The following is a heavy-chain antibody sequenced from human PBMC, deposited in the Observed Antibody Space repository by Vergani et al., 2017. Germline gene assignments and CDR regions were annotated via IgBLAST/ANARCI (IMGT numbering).Heavy chain of an antibody. CDR1: GGSISSSNW. CDR3: ARVRYGDQRTYFDY. V-gene: IGHV4-4*02. J-gene: IGHJ4*02. D-gene: IGHD4-17*01. Sequence: QVQLQESGPGLVKPSGTLSLTCAVSGGSISSSNWWSWVRQPPGKGLEWIGEIYHSGSTNYNPSLKSRVTISVDTSKNQFSLKLSSVTAADTAVYYCARVRYGDQRTYFDYWGQGTLVTVSS. CDR2: IYHSGST.